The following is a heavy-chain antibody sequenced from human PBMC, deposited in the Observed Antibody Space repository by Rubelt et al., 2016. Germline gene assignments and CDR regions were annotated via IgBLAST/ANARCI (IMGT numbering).Heavy chain of an antibody. J-gene: IGHJ4*02. Sequence: VQLVESGGGLVKPGGSLRLSCAASGFTFSDYYMSWIRQAPGKGLEWVSYISSSSSTIYYADSVKGRFTIFRDKAKNSLYLQMNSLRDDDTAVYYCASASGIVGATFDYWGQGSLVTVSS. V-gene: IGHV3-11*04. CDR3: ASASGIVGATFDY. CDR1: GFTFSDYY. CDR2: ISSSSSTI. D-gene: IGHD1-26*01.